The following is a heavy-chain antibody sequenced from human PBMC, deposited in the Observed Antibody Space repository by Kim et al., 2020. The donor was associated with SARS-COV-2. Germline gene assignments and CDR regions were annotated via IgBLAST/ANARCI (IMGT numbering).Heavy chain of an antibody. CDR1: GGSFSGYY. CDR3: ARGTYCSSTSPACGEDNPHFDY. CDR2: INHSGST. V-gene: IGHV4-34*01. J-gene: IGHJ4*02. D-gene: IGHD2-2*01. Sequence: SETLSLTCAVYGGSFSGYYWSWIRQPPGKGLEWIGEINHSGSTNYNPSLKSRVTISVDTSKNQFSLKLSSVTAADTAVYYCARGTYCSSTSPACGEDNPHFDYWGQGTLVTVSS.